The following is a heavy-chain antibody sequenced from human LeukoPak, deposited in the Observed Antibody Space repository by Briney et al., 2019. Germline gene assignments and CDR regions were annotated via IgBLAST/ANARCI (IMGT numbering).Heavy chain of an antibody. CDR3: ASGGSYRSPFDY. CDR2: IGSSSSYI. Sequence: GGSLRLSCAASGFTFSSYSMNWVRQAPGKGLEWVSSIGSSSSYIYYADSVKGRFTISRDNAKNSLYLQMNSLRAEDTAVYYCASGGSYRSPFDYWGQGTLVTVSS. CDR1: GFTFSSYS. D-gene: IGHD1-26*01. J-gene: IGHJ4*02. V-gene: IGHV3-21*01.